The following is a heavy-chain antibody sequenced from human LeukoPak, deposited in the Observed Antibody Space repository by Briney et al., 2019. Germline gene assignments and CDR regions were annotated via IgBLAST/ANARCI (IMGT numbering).Heavy chain of an antibody. J-gene: IGHJ3*02. CDR2: ITTGSSYI. V-gene: IGHV3-11*05. Sequence: KPGGSLRLSCAASGFTFSDYHMSWIRQAPGKGLEWVSYITTGSSYIKYADSVKGRFTISRDNARNSLYLQMNYLRTEDTAVYYCARVAVTLRARDAFDIWGQGTTVTVSS. CDR3: ARVAVTLRARDAFDI. CDR1: GFTFSDYH.